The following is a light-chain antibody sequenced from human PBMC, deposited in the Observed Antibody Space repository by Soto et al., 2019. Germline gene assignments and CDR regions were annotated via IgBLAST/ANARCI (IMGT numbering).Light chain of an antibody. CDR2: AAS. CDR1: QAIYNY. J-gene: IGKJ4*01. CDR3: QKFSAVPT. Sequence: DLQMTQSPSSLSASVGDRVTITCRASQAIYNYLAWYQQKPGKVPTLLISAASTLQSGVPSRFSGIGSGTDFTLTISSLQPEDVATYYCQKFSAVPTFGGGTKVEI. V-gene: IGKV1-27*01.